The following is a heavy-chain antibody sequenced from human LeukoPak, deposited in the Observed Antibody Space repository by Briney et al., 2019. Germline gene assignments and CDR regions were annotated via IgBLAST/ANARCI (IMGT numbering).Heavy chain of an antibody. CDR2: IIPILGIA. CDR3: AIIAADATCYFDY. J-gene: IGHJ4*02. CDR1: GGTFSSYA. Sequence: ASVKVSCKASGGTFSSYAISWVRQAPGQGLEWMGRIIPILGIANYAQKFQGRVTITADKSTSTAYMELSSLRSEDTAVYYCAIIAADATCYFDYWGQGTLVTVSS. V-gene: IGHV1-69*04. D-gene: IGHD6-13*01.